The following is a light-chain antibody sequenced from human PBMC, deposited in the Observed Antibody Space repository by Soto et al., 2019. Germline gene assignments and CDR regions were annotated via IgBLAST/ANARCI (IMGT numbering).Light chain of an antibody. Sequence: DIQMTQSPSSLSASVGDRVTITCRASQVISNSLAWYQQKPGKVPKLLIYAASTLQSGVPSRFSGSGSGTDFTLTISSLQPEDVATYYCQKYNSAPNTFGQGARLEMK. J-gene: IGKJ5*01. V-gene: IGKV1-27*01. CDR3: QKYNSAPNT. CDR1: QVISNS. CDR2: AAS.